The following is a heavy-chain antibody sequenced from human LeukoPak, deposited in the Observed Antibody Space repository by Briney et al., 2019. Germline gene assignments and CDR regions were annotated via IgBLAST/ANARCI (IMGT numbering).Heavy chain of an antibody. D-gene: IGHD3-3*01. Sequence: GGSLRLSCAGSGFTFSNSVMHWVRQAPGKGLDWEAATSYDESGKFYADSVKGRFTISRDNSKNTLYLQMNSLRAEDTAVYYCAKDPTIFGVVIIPWFNPWGQGTLVTVSS. V-gene: IGHV3-30*18. J-gene: IGHJ5*02. CDR2: TSYDESGK. CDR3: AKDPTIFGVVIIPWFNP. CDR1: GFTFSNSV.